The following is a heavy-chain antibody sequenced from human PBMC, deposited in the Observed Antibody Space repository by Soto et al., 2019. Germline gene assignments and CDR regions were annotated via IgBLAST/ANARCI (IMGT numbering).Heavy chain of an antibody. V-gene: IGHV3-30*18. CDR3: AKDALSCSGGSCYPRDY. D-gene: IGHD2-15*01. CDR1: GFTFSSYG. CDR2: ISYDGSNK. Sequence: GGSLRLSCAASGFTFSSYGMHWVRQAPGKGLEWVAVISYDGSNKYYADSVKGRFTISRDNSKNTLYLQMNSLRAEDTAAYYCAKDALSCSGGSCYPRDYWGQGTLVTVSS. J-gene: IGHJ4*02.